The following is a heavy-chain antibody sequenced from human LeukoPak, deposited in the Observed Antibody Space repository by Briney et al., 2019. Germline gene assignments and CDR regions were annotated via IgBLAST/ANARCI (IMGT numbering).Heavy chain of an antibody. D-gene: IGHD6-19*01. CDR3: ARDSSQWLVT. CDR1: GFTFSHYW. V-gene: IGHV3-7*01. CDR2: IKQDGSEK. Sequence: PGGSLRLSCAASGFTFSHYWMSGVRQAPGKGLEWVANIKQDGSEKYYVDSVKGRFTISRDDAKNSLYLQMNSLRAEDTAVYYCARDSSQWLVTWGQGTLVTVSS. J-gene: IGHJ4*02.